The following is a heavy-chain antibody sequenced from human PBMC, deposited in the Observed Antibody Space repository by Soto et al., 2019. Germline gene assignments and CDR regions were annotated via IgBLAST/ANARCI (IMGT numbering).Heavy chain of an antibody. D-gene: IGHD2-15*01. J-gene: IGHJ4*02. CDR3: AIDRQRGYCTGGSCCSYVDY. CDR1: GGSFSGYY. CDR2: INESGST. Sequence: QVQLQQWGAGLLKPSETLSLTCAIYGGSFSGYYWTWIRQPPGKGLEWIGEINESGSTNYNPSLKRRGTRSSDTSKNQFSLKLRSVTAADTAVYYCAIDRQRGYCTGGSCCSYVDYWGQGALVIVSS. V-gene: IGHV4-34*01.